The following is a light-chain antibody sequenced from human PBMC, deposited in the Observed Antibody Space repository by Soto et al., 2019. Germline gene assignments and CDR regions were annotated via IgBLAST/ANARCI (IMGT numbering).Light chain of an antibody. CDR3: SSYTSSSTVV. CDR2: DIT. J-gene: IGLJ2*01. CDR1: SSDVGGYGF. Sequence: QSVLTQPRSVSGSPGQSVTISCIGTSSDVGGYGFVSWYQQHPGKAPKLIIYDITKRTSDVPDRFSGSKSGNSASLTISGLQAEDEADYYCSSYTSSSTVVFGGGTKLTVL. V-gene: IGLV2-11*01.